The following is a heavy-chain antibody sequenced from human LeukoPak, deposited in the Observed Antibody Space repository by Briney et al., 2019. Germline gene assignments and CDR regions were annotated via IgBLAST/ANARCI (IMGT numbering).Heavy chain of an antibody. CDR3: ARDLQLWRSHHYYYGMDV. Sequence: GGSLRLSCAASGLTFSRYWMTWVRQAPGKGLEWVANIKQDGSETYYVDSVKGRFTISRDNAKNSLYLQINSLRAEDTAVYYCARDLQLWRSHHYYYGMDVWGQRTTVTVSS. CDR1: GLTFSRYW. J-gene: IGHJ6*02. D-gene: IGHD5-18*01. V-gene: IGHV3-7*04. CDR2: IKQDGSET.